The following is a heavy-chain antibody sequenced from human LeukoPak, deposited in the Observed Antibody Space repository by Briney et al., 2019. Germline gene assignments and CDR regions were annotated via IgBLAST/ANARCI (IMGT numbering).Heavy chain of an antibody. V-gene: IGHV3-33*06. CDR1: GFSFSSHG. CDR3: AKDLGGDYVPFDN. J-gene: IGHJ4*02. Sequence: PGRSLRLSCAASGFSFSSHGMHWVRQAPGKGLEWLAAIWYDGSHQYYAGSVKGRFTISRDNSKNTLYLQMSSLRAEDTALYYCAKDLGGDYVPFDNWGQGTLVTVSS. D-gene: IGHD4-17*01. CDR2: IWYDGSHQ.